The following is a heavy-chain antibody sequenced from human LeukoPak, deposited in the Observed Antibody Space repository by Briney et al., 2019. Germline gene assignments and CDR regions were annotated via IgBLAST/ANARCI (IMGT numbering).Heavy chain of an antibody. CDR3: ARGVGFVHAFDI. Sequence: SETLSLTCTVSGGSISSYYWSWIRQPPGKGLEWIGYIYYSGSTNYNPSLKSRVTISVDTSKNQFSLKLSSVTAADTAVYYCARGVGFVHAFDIWGQGTMVTVSS. J-gene: IGHJ3*02. CDR2: IYYSGST. CDR1: GGSISSYY. D-gene: IGHD2-8*01. V-gene: IGHV4-59*01.